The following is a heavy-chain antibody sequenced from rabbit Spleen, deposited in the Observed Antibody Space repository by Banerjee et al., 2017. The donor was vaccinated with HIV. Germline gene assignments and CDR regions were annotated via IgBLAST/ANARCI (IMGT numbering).Heavy chain of an antibody. CDR3: ARDLVAVIGWNFNG. D-gene: IGHD1-1*01. CDR1: GFSFSSNYY. V-gene: IGHV1S40*01. J-gene: IGHJ4*01. Sequence: QSLEESGGDLVKPGASLTLTCTASGFSFSSNYYISWVRQAPGKGLEWIGTIYAGSSGSTYYASWAKGRFTISKTSSTTVTLQMTSLTAADAATYFCARDLVAVIGWNFNGWGQGTLVTVS. CDR2: IYAGSSGST.